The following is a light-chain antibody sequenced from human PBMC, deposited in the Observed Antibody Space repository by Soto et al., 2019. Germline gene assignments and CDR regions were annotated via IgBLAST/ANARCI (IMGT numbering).Light chain of an antibody. CDR2: GAS. CDR3: QQYNNWPPTWT. V-gene: IGKV3-15*01. Sequence: EIVLRQSPGTLSLSPGETATLSCRASRSVGNRYLAWYQQKPGQAPRLLIYGASTRATGIPARFSGSGSGTEFTLTISSLQSEDFAVYYCQQYNNWPPTWTFGQGTKVEIK. CDR1: RSVGNRY. J-gene: IGKJ1*01.